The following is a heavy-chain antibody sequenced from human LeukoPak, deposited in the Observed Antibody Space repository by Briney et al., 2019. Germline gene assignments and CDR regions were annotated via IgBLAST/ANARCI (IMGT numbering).Heavy chain of an antibody. Sequence: PSETLSLTCTVSGGSISSYYWSWIRQPPGKGLEWIGYIYYSGSTNYNPSLKSRVTISVDTSKNQFSLKLSSVTAADTAVYYCASGVSGDVWGQGTTVTVSS. D-gene: IGHD3-10*01. V-gene: IGHV4-59*01. CDR2: IYYSGST. J-gene: IGHJ6*02. CDR3: ASGVSGDV. CDR1: GGSISSYY.